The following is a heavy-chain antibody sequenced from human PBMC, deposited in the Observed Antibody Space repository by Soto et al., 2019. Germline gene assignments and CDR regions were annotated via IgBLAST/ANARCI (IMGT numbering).Heavy chain of an antibody. CDR2: IFSNDEK. CDR3: ARIPTMFGGLFDY. V-gene: IGHV2-26*01. D-gene: IGHD3-10*02. Sequence: QVTLKESGPVLVKPTETLTLTCTVSGFSLSNARMGVRRIRQPPGKALEWLAHIFSNDEKSYSTSLKSRLTISTDTSKSQVVLTMTNMDREDTATYFCARIPTMFGGLFDYWGQGTLVTVSS. J-gene: IGHJ4*02. CDR1: GFSLSNARMG.